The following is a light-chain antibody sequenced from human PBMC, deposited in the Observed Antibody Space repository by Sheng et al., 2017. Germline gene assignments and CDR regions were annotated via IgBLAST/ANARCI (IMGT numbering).Light chain of an antibody. V-gene: IGLV3-21*02. Sequence: SYVLTQPPSVSVAPGQTARISCGGNNLGPKRVHWYQQKPDQAPVMVVYDDSARPSGIPERFSGSNSANTATLTISGVVAGDEADYYCQVWDTGSAHWVFGGWTKLTVL. CDR2: DDS. CDR3: QVWDTGSAHWV. CDR1: NLGPKR. J-gene: IGLJ3*02.